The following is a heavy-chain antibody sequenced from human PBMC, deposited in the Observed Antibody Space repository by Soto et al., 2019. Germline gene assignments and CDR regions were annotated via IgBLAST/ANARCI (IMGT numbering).Heavy chain of an antibody. CDR1: GGSFSGYY. D-gene: IGHD3-3*01. J-gene: IGHJ4*02. CDR3: ARFDSSSDY. Sequence: SETLSLTCAVYGGSFSGYYWSWIRQPPGKGLEWIGEINHSGSTNYNPSLKSRVTISVDTSKNQFSLKLSSVTAADTAVYYCARFDSSSDYWGQGTLVTVSS. V-gene: IGHV4-34*01. CDR2: INHSGST.